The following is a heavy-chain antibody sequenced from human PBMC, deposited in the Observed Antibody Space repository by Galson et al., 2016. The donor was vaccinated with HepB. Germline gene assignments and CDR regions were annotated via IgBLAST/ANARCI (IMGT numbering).Heavy chain of an antibody. Sequence: SVKVSCKASGYTFTNYDINWVRQAAGQGLEWMAWMNTNSGNTGYAQKFQGRVTLTRDTSISTAYMELTSLTSEDTAVYYCARVSSGTYFRYWYFDLWGRGTLVTVSS. D-gene: IGHD1-26*01. J-gene: IGHJ2*01. CDR1: GYTFTNYD. V-gene: IGHV1-8*02. CDR3: ARVSSGTYFRYWYFDL. CDR2: MNTNSGNT.